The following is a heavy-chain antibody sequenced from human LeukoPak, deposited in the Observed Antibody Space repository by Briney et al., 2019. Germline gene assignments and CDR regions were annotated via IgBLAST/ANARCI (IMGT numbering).Heavy chain of an antibody. Sequence: PGGSLRLSCAASGFTFSSYSMNWVRQAPGKGLEWVSVIYGGGSTYYADSVRGRFTISRDNSKNTLFLQMNSLRAEDTAVYYCARGTDSYYYYMDVWGRGTTVTVSS. D-gene: IGHD2-8*02. J-gene: IGHJ6*03. CDR3: ARGTDSYYYYMDV. CDR1: GFTFSSYS. CDR2: IYGGGST. V-gene: IGHV3-53*01.